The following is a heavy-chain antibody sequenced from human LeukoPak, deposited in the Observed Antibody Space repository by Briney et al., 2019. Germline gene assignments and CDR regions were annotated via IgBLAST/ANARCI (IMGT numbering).Heavy chain of an antibody. CDR2: INHSGST. D-gene: IGHD6-13*01. J-gene: IGHJ5*02. CDR3: AREVLLAAAGRWFDP. Sequence: SETLSLTCAVYGGSFSGYYWSWIRQPPGKGLEWIGEINHSGSTNYNPSLKTRVTISVDTSKNQFSLKLSSVTAADTAVYYCAREVLLAAAGRWFDPWGQGTLVTVSS. CDR1: GGSFSGYY. V-gene: IGHV4-34*01.